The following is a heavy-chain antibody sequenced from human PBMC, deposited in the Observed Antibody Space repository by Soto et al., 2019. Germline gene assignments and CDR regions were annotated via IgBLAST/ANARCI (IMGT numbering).Heavy chain of an antibody. J-gene: IGHJ4*02. CDR2: INYSGST. V-gene: IGHV4-59*12. CDR1: GGSISSYY. CDR3: ARMGGSSPHDY. Sequence: SETLSLTCTVSGGSISSYYWSWIRQPPGKGLEWIGYINYSGSTNYNPSLKSRVTISVDTSKNQFSLKLSSVTAADTAVYYCARMGGSSPHDYWGQGTLVTVSS. D-gene: IGHD6-6*01.